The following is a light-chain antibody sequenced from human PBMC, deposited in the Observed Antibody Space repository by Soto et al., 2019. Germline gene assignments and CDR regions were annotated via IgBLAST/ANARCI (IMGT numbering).Light chain of an antibody. CDR1: SSDVGGYNY. J-gene: IGLJ1*01. CDR3: SSYTSSSTLYV. CDR2: EVS. Sequence: VLTQPASVSGSPGQSITISCTGTSSDVGGYNYVSWYQQHPGKAPKLMIYEVSNRPSGVSNRFSGSKSGNTASLTISGLQAEDEADYYCSSYTSSSTLYVSGTGSKVTVL. V-gene: IGLV2-14*01.